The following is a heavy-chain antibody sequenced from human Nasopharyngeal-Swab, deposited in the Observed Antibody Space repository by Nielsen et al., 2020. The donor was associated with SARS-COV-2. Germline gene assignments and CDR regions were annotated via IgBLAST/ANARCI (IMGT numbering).Heavy chain of an antibody. CDR2: IDYSGTT. CDR1: GGSISSSGNY. Sequence: SETLSLTCTVSGGSISSSGNYWGWIRKPPGKGLEWLGSIDYSGTTYYNPSLKSRVSLSVDTSGNQFSLKLSSVTSADTAVYYCARRTTFDYWGQGTLVTVSS. V-gene: IGHV4-39*07. CDR3: ARRTTFDY. D-gene: IGHD1-1*01. J-gene: IGHJ4*02.